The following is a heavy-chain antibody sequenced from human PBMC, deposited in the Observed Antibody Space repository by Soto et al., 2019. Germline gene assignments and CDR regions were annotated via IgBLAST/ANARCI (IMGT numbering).Heavy chain of an antibody. CDR3: ARDSIAARRPYYYYYGMDV. CDR2: IYYSGST. J-gene: IGHJ6*02. D-gene: IGHD6-6*01. V-gene: IGHV4-59*01. Sequence: PSETLSLTCTVSGGSISSYYWSWIREPPGKGLEWIGYIYYSGSTNYNPSLKSRVTISVDTSKNQFSLKLSSVTAADTAVYYCARDSIAARRPYYYYYGMDVWGQGTTVTVSS. CDR1: GGSISSYY.